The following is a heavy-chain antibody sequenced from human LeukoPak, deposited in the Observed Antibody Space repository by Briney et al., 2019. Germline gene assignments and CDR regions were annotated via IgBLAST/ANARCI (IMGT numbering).Heavy chain of an antibody. CDR3: AKWLRVATTYFDY. D-gene: IGHD5-24*01. J-gene: IGHJ4*02. V-gene: IGHV3-23*01. Sequence: PGGSLRLSCAASGFTFSSYAMSWVRQTPGKGLEWVSTIPDGSSNTYYADSVKGRFTISRDNSKNTLYLQMNSLGAEDTAVHYCAKWLRVATTYFDYWGQGTLVTVSS. CDR2: IPDGSSNT. CDR1: GFTFSSYA.